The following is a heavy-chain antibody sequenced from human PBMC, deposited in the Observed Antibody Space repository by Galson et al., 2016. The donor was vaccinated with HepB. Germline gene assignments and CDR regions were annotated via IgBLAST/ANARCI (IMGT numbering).Heavy chain of an antibody. Sequence: LRLSCAASGFTFSESGIHWVRQASGKGLEWIGRIRDIGNSYATAYAASVEGRFTISRDDSKNTAYLRMNSLKTEGTAVYYCARFRPLTSHYGNTEQLEHWGQGTLVTVSS. CDR1: GFTFSESG. CDR2: IRDIGNSYAT. D-gene: IGHD3-10*01. CDR3: ARFRPLTSHYGNTEQLEH. V-gene: IGHV3-73*01. J-gene: IGHJ5*02.